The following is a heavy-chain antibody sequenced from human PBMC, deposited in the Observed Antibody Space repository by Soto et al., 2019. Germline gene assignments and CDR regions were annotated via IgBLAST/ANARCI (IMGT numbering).Heavy chain of an antibody. J-gene: IGHJ4*02. CDR3: AKAQEDSRNVNSYFDC. D-gene: IGHD4-4*01. Sequence: EVQLLESGGGLVQPGGSLTLSCAASGFTFSSYAMSWVRQAPGKGLEWVSAMSGGGGTTYYTDSVRGRFSVSGDNSKNTLNLHMNSLRVEDTAVYYCAKAQEDSRNVNSYFDCWGQGTLVTVSS. V-gene: IGHV3-23*01. CDR2: MSGGGGTT. CDR1: GFTFSSYA.